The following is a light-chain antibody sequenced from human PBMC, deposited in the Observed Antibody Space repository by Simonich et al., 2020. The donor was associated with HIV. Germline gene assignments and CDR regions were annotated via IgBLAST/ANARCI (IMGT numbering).Light chain of an antibody. CDR2: EGS. Sequence: QSALTQPASVAGALGQSITISCTGTSSDVGSYNLVSWYQQDPGKAPKPMIYEGSKRPSGVSNRVSGSKSGNTASLTISGLQAEDEADYYCCSYAGSDTVLFGGGTRLTVL. CDR1: SSDVGSYNL. V-gene: IGLV2-23*01. J-gene: IGLJ2*01. CDR3: CSYAGSDTVL.